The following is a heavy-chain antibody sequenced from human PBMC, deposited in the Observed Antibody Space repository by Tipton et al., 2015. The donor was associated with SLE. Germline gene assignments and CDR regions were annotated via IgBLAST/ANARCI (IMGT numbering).Heavy chain of an antibody. D-gene: IGHD6-19*01. Sequence: YLRLSCAASGFTFSSYWMSWVRQAPGKGLEWVANIKQDGSEKYYVDSVKGRFTISRDNAKNSLYLQMNSLRAEDTVVYYCARWRLAGHSSGWDAFDIWGQGTMVTVSS. V-gene: IGHV3-7*01. CDR1: GFTFSSYW. CDR3: ARWRLAGHSSGWDAFDI. CDR2: IKQDGSEK. J-gene: IGHJ3*02.